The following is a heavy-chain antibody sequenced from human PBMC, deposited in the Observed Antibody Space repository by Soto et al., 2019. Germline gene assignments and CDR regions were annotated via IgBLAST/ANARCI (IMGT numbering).Heavy chain of an antibody. CDR2: IIPIYGTA. Sequence: QVQLVQSGAEVKKPGSSVKVSCKASGGTFSSYAISWVRQAPGQGLAWMGGIIPIYGTANYAQKFQDRVTITAEQPMCTPYMELSSLRSEDTAVYYCANPKRNDYASYGMDVWGQGTTVTVSS. V-gene: IGHV1-69*12. J-gene: IGHJ6*02. CDR1: GGTFSSYA. CDR3: ANPKRNDYASYGMDV.